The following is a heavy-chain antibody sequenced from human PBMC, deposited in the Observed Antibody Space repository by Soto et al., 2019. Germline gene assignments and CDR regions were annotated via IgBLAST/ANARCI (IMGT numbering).Heavy chain of an antibody. CDR2: MNPVSGNT. CDR3: ARGRRSAAGPNFYYYYFMDV. D-gene: IGHD6-13*01. J-gene: IGHJ6*03. Sequence: QVLLVQSGAEVKKPGASVKVSCEASGYTFTTNDIIWVRQATGQGLEWLGWMNPVSGNTGYVQKFQGRITMTRDNSTSTADLELSSLRSEDTALYYCARGRRSAAGPNFYYYYFMDVWGQGTTVTVSS. CDR1: GYTFTTND. V-gene: IGHV1-8*01.